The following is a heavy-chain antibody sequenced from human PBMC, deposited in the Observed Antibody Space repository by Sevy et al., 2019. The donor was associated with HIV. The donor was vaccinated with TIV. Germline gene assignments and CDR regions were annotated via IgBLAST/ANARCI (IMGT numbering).Heavy chain of an antibody. V-gene: IGHV1-69*13. J-gene: IGHJ4*02. CDR1: GGTFSTYA. Sequence: ASVKVSCKAPGGTFSTYAINWVRQAPGQGLAWLGRIIPVFGTANYAQQFQDRVTITADESTTTAYMELSSLQSEDTAIYYCARSLGSGWATFDYWGQGTLVTVSS. CDR3: ARSLGSGWATFDY. D-gene: IGHD6-19*01. CDR2: IIPVFGTA.